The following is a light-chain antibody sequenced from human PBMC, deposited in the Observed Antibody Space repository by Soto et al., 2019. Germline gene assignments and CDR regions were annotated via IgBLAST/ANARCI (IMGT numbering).Light chain of an antibody. Sequence: QLVLTQSPSASASLGASVKLTCTLSSGHSNYAIAWHQQQSEKGPRYLMKLNSDGSHSKGDGIPDRFSGSSSGAERYLTISSLQSEEEADDYCQTWGSGIVVFGGGTKLTVL. V-gene: IGLV4-69*01. CDR1: SGHSNYA. J-gene: IGLJ2*01. CDR2: LNSDGSH. CDR3: QTWGSGIVV.